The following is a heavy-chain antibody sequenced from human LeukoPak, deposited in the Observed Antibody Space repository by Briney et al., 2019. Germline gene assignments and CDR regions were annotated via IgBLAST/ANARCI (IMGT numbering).Heavy chain of an antibody. J-gene: IGHJ4*02. V-gene: IGHV3-48*01. CDR3: ARTHERALDH. Sequence: GGSLRLSCAASGFTFSSYHMTWVRQAPGKGLEWISYISIFSSTIYYADSVQGRFTISRDDAKYSVYPQMNSLRADDTAVYYCARTHERALDHWGQGTLVAVSS. CDR2: ISIFSSTI. CDR1: GFTFSSYH.